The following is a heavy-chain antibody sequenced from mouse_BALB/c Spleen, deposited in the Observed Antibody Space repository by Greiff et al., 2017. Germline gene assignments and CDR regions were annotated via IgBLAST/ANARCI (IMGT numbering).Heavy chain of an antibody. D-gene: IGHD3-3*01. CDR3: ARRARRKYYAMDY. V-gene: IGHV14-1*02. Sequence: EVKLVESGAELVRPGALVKLSCKASGFNIKDYYMHWVKQRPEQGLEWIGWIDPENGNTIYDPKFQGKASITADTSSNTAYLQLSSLTSEDTAVYYCARRARRKYYAMDYWGQGTSVTVSS. CDR2: IDPENGNT. J-gene: IGHJ4*01. CDR1: GFNIKDYY.